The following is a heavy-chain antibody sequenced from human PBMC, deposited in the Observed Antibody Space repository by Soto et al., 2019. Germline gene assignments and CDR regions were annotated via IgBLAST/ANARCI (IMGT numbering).Heavy chain of an antibody. Sequence: SETLSLTCAVSGGSISSGGYSWSWIRQPPGKGLERIGYIYHSGSTYYNPSLKSRVTISVGRSKNQFSLKLSSVTAADTAVYYCARLYCGGDCYGTLFDYWGQGTLVTVSS. D-gene: IGHD2-21*02. CDR2: IYHSGST. V-gene: IGHV4-30-2*01. CDR3: ARLYCGGDCYGTLFDY. J-gene: IGHJ4*02. CDR1: GGSISSGGYS.